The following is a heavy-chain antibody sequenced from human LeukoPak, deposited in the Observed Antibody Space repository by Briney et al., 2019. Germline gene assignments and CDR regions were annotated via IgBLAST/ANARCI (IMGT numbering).Heavy chain of an antibody. CDR3: ARVPPWYYDSSGYYQGRDY. V-gene: IGHV7-4-1*02. J-gene: IGHJ4*02. Sequence: APVKVSCKASGYTFTSYAMNWVRQAPGQGLEWMGWINTNTGNPTYAQGFTGRFVFSLDTSVSTAYLQISSLKAEDTAVYYCARVPPWYYDSSGYYQGRDYWGQGTLVTVSS. D-gene: IGHD3-22*01. CDR2: INTNTGNP. CDR1: GYTFTSYA.